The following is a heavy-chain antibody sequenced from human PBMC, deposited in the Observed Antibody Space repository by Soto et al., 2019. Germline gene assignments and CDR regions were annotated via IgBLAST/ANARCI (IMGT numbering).Heavy chain of an antibody. J-gene: IGHJ4*02. CDR3: ARAAICSSSCPIDY. Sequence: QVQLVQSGAEVKKPGASVKVSCKASGYTFTSYDINWVRQATGQGLEWMGWMNPNSGNTGYAQKFHGRVTMTRNTSISTAYMELSSLRSEDTAVYYCARAAICSSSCPIDYWGQGTLVTVSS. CDR2: MNPNSGNT. CDR1: GYTFTSYD. D-gene: IGHD6-13*01. V-gene: IGHV1-8*01.